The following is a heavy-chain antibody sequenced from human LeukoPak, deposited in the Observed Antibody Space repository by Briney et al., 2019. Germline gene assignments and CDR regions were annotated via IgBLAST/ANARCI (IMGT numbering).Heavy chain of an antibody. CDR2: ISWNSGSI. CDR1: GFTFDDYA. Sequence: GGSLRLSCAASGFTFDDYAMHWVRQAPGKGLEWVSGISWNSGSIGYADSVKGRFTISRDNAKNSLYLQMNSLRAEDTALYYCAKDIEDITMVRGVINGHFDYWGQGTLVTVSS. CDR3: AKDIEDITMVRGVINGHFDY. V-gene: IGHV3-9*01. J-gene: IGHJ4*02. D-gene: IGHD3-10*01.